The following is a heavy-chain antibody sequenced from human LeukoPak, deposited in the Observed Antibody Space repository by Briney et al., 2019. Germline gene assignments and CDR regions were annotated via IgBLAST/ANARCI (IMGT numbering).Heavy chain of an antibody. CDR1: GFTFSSYS. CDR2: ISSSSSYI. J-gene: IGHJ6*03. D-gene: IGHD3-10*01. Sequence: GGSLRLSCAASGFTFSSYSMNWVRQAPGKGLEWVSSISSSSSYIYYADSVKGRFTISRDNAKNSLYLQMDSLRGEDTAVYYWAGGGFGEAYYYYYYMDVWGKGTTVTVSS. CDR3: AGGGFGEAYYYYYYMDV. V-gene: IGHV3-21*04.